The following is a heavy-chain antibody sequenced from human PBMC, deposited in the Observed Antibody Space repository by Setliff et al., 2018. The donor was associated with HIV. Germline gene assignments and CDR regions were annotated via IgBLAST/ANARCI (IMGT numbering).Heavy chain of an antibody. D-gene: IGHD2-2*01. J-gene: IGHJ4*02. CDR1: DGSMTSGSYY. CDR3: ARLSCSSNSCPFDY. Sequence: SETLSLTCSVSDGSMTSGSYYWGWIRQPPGKGLEWIGSVYYSGTNYYNPSLKSRLRMSVDTSKNQFTLKVISMTAADTAVYYCARLSCSSNSCPFDYWVQGTLVTVSS. CDR2: VYYSGTN. V-gene: IGHV4-39*06.